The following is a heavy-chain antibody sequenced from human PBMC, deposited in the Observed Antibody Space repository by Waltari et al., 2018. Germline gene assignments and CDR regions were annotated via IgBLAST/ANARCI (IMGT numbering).Heavy chain of an antibody. Sequence: QVQLQESGPGLVKPSGTLSLICSVSGGSINSSEWWMWVRQPPGKGLEWIGGVYHSGNTTYNPSLKGRVTRSVDKSKNQFSLTLTSVTAADTAVYYCVRRGEGSMVYNDAFDFWGLGTKVTVSS. CDR2: VYHSGNT. V-gene: IGHV4-4*02. J-gene: IGHJ3*01. CDR3: VRRGEGSMVYNDAFDF. CDR1: GGSINSSEW. D-gene: IGHD3-10*01.